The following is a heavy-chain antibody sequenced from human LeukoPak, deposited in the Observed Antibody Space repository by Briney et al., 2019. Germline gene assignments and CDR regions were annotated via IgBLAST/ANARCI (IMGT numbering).Heavy chain of an antibody. V-gene: IGHV3-7*01. CDR1: GFTFSNYW. J-gene: IGHJ4*02. CDR3: ARGIRLQRGEDYFDY. Sequence: GGSLRLSCSVSGFTFSNYWMSWVRQAPGKGLEWVANIKQDGSEKYYADSVKGRFTISRDNAKNSLYLQMNSLRAEDTAVYYCARGIRLQRGEDYFDYWGQGTLVTVSS. D-gene: IGHD5-24*01. CDR2: IKQDGSEK.